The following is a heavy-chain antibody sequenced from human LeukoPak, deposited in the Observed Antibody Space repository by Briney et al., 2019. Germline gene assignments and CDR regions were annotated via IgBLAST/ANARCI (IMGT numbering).Heavy chain of an antibody. CDR3: ARLKLGAAPLDY. V-gene: IGHV1-18*01. D-gene: IGHD2-15*01. CDR2: ISAYNGNT. Sequence: GSVKVSCKASGYTFTSYGISWVRQAPGQGLEWMGWISAYNGNTNCAQKLQGRVTMTTDTSTSTAYMELRSLRSDDTAVYYCARLKLGAAPLDYWGQGTLVTVSS. CDR1: GYTFTSYG. J-gene: IGHJ4*02.